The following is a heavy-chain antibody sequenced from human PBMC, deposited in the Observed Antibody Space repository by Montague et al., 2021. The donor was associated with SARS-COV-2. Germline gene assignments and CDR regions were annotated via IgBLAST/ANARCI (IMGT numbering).Heavy chain of an antibody. J-gene: IGHJ6*02. CDR2: IDWDDDK. V-gene: IGHV2-70*01. CDR3: ARTHYDILTVSWYYGMDV. CDR1: GFSLSTSGMC. D-gene: IGHD3-9*01. Sequence: PALVKPTQTLTLTCTFSGFSLSTSGMCVSWIRQPPGKALEWLALIDWDDDKYYSTSLKTRRTISKDTSKNQVVLTMTNMDPVDTATYYCARTHYDILTVSWYYGMDVWGQGTAVTVSS.